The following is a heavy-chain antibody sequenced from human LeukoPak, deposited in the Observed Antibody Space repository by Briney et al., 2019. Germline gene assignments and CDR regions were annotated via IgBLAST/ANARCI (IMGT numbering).Heavy chain of an antibody. D-gene: IGHD1-26*01. CDR2: VSGSGRNT. V-gene: IGHV3-23*01. J-gene: IGHJ4*02. Sequence: GRSLRLSCATSGFTFSRYAMHWVRQAPGKGLEWVSSVSGSGRNTFYPDSVEGRFTISRDNSKNTVYLQMNSLRADDTAVYYCVKSRRVGANQRGLFDYWGQGTLVTVSP. CDR1: GFTFSRYA. CDR3: VKSRRVGANQRGLFDY.